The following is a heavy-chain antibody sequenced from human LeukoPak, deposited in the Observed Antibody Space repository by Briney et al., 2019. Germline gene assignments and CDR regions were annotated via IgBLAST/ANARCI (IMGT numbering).Heavy chain of an antibody. CDR3: AKTYGDYERNYYYYYYMDV. J-gene: IGHJ6*03. Sequence: SETLSLTCTVSGGSISSSSYYWGWIRQPPGKGLEWIGSIYHSGSTYYNPSLKSRVTIAVETSKNQFSLKLSSVTAADTAVYYCAKTYGDYERNYYYYYYMDVWGKGTTVTISS. V-gene: IGHV4-39*07. CDR1: GGSISSSSYY. D-gene: IGHD4-17*01. CDR2: IYHSGST.